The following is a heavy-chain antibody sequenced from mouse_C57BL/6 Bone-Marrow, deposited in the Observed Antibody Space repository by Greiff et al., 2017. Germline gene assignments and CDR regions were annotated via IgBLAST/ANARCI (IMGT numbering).Heavy chain of an antibody. CDR1: GFNIKDDY. D-gene: IGHD2-4*01. CDR2: IDPENGAT. J-gene: IGHJ3*01. V-gene: IGHV14-4*01. CDR3: TTHYDYLWFAY. Sequence: EVQLQQSGAELVRPGASVKLSCTASGFNIKDDYMHWVKQRPEQGLEWIGWIDPENGATEYASTFQGKATITADTSSNTAYLQLSSLTSEDTAVYYCTTHYDYLWFAYWGQGTLVTVSA.